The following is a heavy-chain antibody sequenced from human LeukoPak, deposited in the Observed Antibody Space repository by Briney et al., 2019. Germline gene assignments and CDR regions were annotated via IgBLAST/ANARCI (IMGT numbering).Heavy chain of an antibody. J-gene: IGHJ4*02. D-gene: IGHD2-21*01. Sequence: GGSLRLSCTASGFTFNNYAMSWARQTAGKGLEWVARIHGNDGATYHPDSVRGRFTISRDKSKNTVFLQMNSLRAEDTAVYYCARDDAIEGGYLDFWGQGTLVTVSS. CDR1: GFTFNNYA. CDR2: IHGNDGAT. CDR3: ARDDAIEGGYLDF. V-gene: IGHV3-23*01.